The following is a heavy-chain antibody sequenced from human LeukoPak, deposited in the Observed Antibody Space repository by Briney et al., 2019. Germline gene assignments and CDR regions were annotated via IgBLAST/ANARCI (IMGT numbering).Heavy chain of an antibody. CDR3: ARVLVHSGSYSSAFDI. J-gene: IGHJ3*02. V-gene: IGHV4-59*01. CDR2: IYYSGST. Sequence: SETLSLTCTVSGGSISSYYWSWIRQPPGKGLEWIGYIYYSGSTNYNPSLKSRVTISVDTSKNQFSLKLSSVTAADTAVYYCARVLVHSGSYSSAFDIWGQGTMLTVSS. D-gene: IGHD1-26*01. CDR1: GGSISSYY.